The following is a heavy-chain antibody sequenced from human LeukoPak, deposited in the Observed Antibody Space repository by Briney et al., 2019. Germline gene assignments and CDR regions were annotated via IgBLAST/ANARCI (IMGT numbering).Heavy chain of an antibody. J-gene: IGHJ5*02. V-gene: IGHV3-11*04. D-gene: IGHD6-6*01. CDR3: ARVIAARPWWFDP. Sequence: GGSLRLSCAASGFTFSDYYMSWIRQAPGKGLEWVSYISSSGSTIYYADSVKGRFTISRDNAKNSLYLQMNSLRAEDTAVHYCARVIAARPWWFDPWGQGTLVTVSS. CDR2: ISSSGSTI. CDR1: GFTFSDYY.